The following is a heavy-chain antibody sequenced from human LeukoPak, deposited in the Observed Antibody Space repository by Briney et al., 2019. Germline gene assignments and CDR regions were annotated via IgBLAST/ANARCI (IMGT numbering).Heavy chain of an antibody. D-gene: IGHD3-22*01. CDR1: GGSVTSGGYY. V-gene: IGHV4-34*01. CDR3: ACMIVDNWFDP. CDR2: ITHSGST. J-gene: IGHJ5*02. Sequence: SETLSLTCTVSGGSVTSGGYYWSWIRQPPGKGLEWIGEITHSGSTNYNPSLKSRVTISVDTSKNQFSLKLSSVTAADAAVYYCACMIVDNWFDPWGQGTLVTVSS.